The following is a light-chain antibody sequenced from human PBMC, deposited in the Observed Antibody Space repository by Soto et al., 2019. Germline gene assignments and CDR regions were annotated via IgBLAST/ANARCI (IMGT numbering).Light chain of an antibody. CDR2: AAS. Sequence: EIVFTQSPGTLSLSPVERATLSCSASQTVNSDYLTWYQQKPGQAPRLFIYAASSGATGIPDRFSGSGSETDFTLTINRLETEDFAVYYCQYYGNSRITFGQGTRLEIK. J-gene: IGKJ5*01. CDR3: QYYGNSRIT. V-gene: IGKV3-20*01. CDR1: QTVNSDY.